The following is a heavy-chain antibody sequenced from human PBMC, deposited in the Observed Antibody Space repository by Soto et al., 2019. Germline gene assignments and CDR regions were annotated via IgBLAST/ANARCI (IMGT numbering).Heavy chain of an antibody. J-gene: IGHJ4*02. CDR2: INAGNGNT. Sequence: VQLVQSGAEEKKPGASVKVSCKASGYTFTSYAMHWVRQAPGQRLEWMGWINAGNGNTKYSQKFQGRVPITRDTAASTAYMELSSLRSEDTAVYYCARVTGYYYVDYWGQGTLVTVSS. CDR1: GYTFTSYA. D-gene: IGHD3-9*01. V-gene: IGHV1-3*05. CDR3: ARVTGYYYVDY.